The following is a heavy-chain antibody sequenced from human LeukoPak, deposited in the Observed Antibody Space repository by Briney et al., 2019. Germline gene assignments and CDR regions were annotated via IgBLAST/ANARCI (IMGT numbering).Heavy chain of an antibody. CDR1: GGSINSGGYS. D-gene: IGHD3-22*01. Sequence: SETLSLTCAVSGGSINSGGYSWSWIRQPPGKGLEWIGYIYYSGSTNYNPSLKSRVTISVDTSKNQFSLKLSSVTAADTAVYYCARIAPMYYYDSSGYSFDYWGQGTLVTVSS. CDR2: IYYSGST. V-gene: IGHV4-30-4*07. J-gene: IGHJ4*02. CDR3: ARIAPMYYYDSSGYSFDY.